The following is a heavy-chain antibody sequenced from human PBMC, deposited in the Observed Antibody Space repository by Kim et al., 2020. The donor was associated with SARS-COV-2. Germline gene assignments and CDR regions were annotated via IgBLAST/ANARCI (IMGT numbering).Heavy chain of an antibody. D-gene: IGHD6-6*01. J-gene: IGHJ4*02. CDR2: IYYSGST. CDR3: ARHRLRYFDY. V-gene: IGHV4-39*01. Sequence: SETLSLTCTVSGGSISSSSYYWGWIRQPPGKGLEWIGSIYYSGSTYYNPSLKSRVTISVDTSKNQFSLKLSSVTAADTAVYYCARHRLRYFDYWGQGTLVTVSS. CDR1: GGSISSSSYY.